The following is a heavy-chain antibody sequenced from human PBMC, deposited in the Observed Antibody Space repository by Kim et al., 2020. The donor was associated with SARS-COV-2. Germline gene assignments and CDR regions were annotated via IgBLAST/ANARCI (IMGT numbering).Heavy chain of an antibody. J-gene: IGHJ6*02. V-gene: IGHV3-30*18. CDR1: GFTFSRYG. D-gene: IGHD3-22*01. Sequence: GRSLRLSCAASGFTFSRYGMHWVRQAPGKGLEWVAVISYDGSKKYYADSVKGRFTISRDKSKNTLYLQMNSLRAEDTAVYYCAKDHVRVAGITVIVVVTYYYYGMDVWGQGTTVTVSS. CDR3: AKDHVRVAGITVIVVVTYYYYGMDV. CDR2: ISYDGSKK.